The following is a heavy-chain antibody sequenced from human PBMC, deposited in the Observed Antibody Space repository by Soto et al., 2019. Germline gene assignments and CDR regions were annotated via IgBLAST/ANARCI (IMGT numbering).Heavy chain of an antibody. V-gene: IGHV3-21*01. J-gene: IGHJ5*02. CDR3: ARDYAGTGWFDP. D-gene: IGHD1-7*01. Sequence: EVQLVESGGGLVKPGGSLRLSCAASGFTFSSYSMNWVRQAPGKGLECVSSISSSSSYIYYADSVKGRFTISRDNAKNSLYLQMNSLRAEDTAVYYCARDYAGTGWFDPWGQGTLVTVSS. CDR2: ISSSSSYI. CDR1: GFTFSSYS.